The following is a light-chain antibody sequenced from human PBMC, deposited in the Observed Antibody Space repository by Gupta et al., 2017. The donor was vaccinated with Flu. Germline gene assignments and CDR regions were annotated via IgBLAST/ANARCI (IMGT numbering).Light chain of an antibody. CDR2: SNN. CDR3: SAWDDSRSGLVV. J-gene: IGLJ3*02. Sequence: QSVLTQPPSASGTPGQRVTISCSGSSSNIGSNYVYWYQQLPGTAPKLRIESNNQRPSGVPDRFSGSKSGTSASLAISGLRSEEEAEDDCSAWDDSRSGLVVFGGGTKMTVL. CDR1: SSNIGSNY. V-gene: IGLV1-47*02.